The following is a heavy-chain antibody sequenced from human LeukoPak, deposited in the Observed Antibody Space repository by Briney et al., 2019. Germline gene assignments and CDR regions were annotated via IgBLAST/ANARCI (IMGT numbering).Heavy chain of an antibody. CDR1: GFTFSTYT. CDR3: ARDTNDYGDYVGAFDI. CDR2: ISSDSTYI. V-gene: IGHV3-21*01. D-gene: IGHD4-17*01. Sequence: GGSLRLSCAASGFTFSTYTMNWVRQAPGKGLEWVSSISSDSTYIYYADSMKGRFTISRDNAKNSLYLQMNSLRAEDTAVYYCARDTNDYGDYVGAFDIWGQGTMVTVSS. J-gene: IGHJ3*02.